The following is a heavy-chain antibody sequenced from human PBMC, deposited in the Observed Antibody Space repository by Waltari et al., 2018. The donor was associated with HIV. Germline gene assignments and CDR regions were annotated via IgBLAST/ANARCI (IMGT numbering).Heavy chain of an antibody. D-gene: IGHD3-10*01. Sequence: QVQLQESGPGLVKPSETLSLTCTVSGFSISSGYYWVWIRRPPGKGLEWIGSIYHSGNTYYSPSLKSRVTISVDTSKNQFSLKVSYVTAADTAVYYCARDLQGSGSLRFDPWGQGTLVTVSS. CDR2: IYHSGNT. J-gene: IGHJ5*02. CDR3: ARDLQGSGSLRFDP. V-gene: IGHV4-38-2*02. CDR1: GFSISSGYY.